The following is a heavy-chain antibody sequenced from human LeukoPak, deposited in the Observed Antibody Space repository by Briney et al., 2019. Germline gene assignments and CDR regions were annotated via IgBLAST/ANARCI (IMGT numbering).Heavy chain of an antibody. CDR3: AKVCRKNDSSGYYCDY. CDR1: GFTFSSYA. J-gene: IGHJ4*02. Sequence: GGSLRLSCAASGFTFSSYAMSWVRQAPGKGLEWVSAISGSGGSTYYADSVKGRFTISRDNSKNTLYLQMNSLRAEDTAVYYCAKVCRKNDSSGYYCDYWGQGTLVTVSS. CDR2: ISGSGGST. V-gene: IGHV3-23*01. D-gene: IGHD3-22*01.